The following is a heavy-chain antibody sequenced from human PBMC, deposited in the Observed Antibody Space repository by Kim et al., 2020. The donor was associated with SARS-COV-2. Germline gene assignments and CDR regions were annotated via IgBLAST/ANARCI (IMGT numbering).Heavy chain of an antibody. D-gene: IGHD2-21*02. CDR3: TSSLWHIVVVTAILGMDV. J-gene: IGHJ6*02. Sequence: GGSLRLSCTASGFTFGDYAMSWVRQAPGKGLEWVGFIRSKAYGGTTEYAASVKGRFTISRDDSKSIAYLQMNSLKTEDTAVYYCTSSLWHIVVVTAILGMDVWGQGTTVTVSS. V-gene: IGHV3-49*04. CDR1: GFTFGDYA. CDR2: IRSKAYGGTT.